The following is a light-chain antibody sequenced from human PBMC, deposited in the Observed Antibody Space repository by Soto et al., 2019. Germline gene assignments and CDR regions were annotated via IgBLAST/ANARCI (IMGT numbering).Light chain of an antibody. CDR1: QTVRNNY. V-gene: IGKV3-20*01. J-gene: IGKJ1*01. Sequence: EFVLTQSQGTLSLSPGERATLSCLASQTVRNNYLAWYQQKPGQALMLLIYDASSRATGIPDRFSGGGSGTDFTLTISRLEPEDFAVYYCQQYVNSPQSPQTFGQGTKVDIK. CDR2: DAS. CDR3: QQYVNSPQSPQT.